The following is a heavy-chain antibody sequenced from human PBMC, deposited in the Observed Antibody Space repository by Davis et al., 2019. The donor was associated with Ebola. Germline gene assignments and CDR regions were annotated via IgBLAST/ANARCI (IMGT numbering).Heavy chain of an antibody. CDR3: AGFLYSSSPVGFDY. J-gene: IGHJ4*02. Sequence: PSETLSLTCTVSGGSISSSSYYWGWIRQPPGKGLEWIGSIYYSGSTYYNPSLKSRVTISVDTSKNQFSLKLSSVTAADTAVYYCAGFLYSSSPVGFDYWGQGTLVTVSS. D-gene: IGHD6-6*01. CDR2: IYYSGST. V-gene: IGHV4-39*07. CDR1: GGSISSSSYY.